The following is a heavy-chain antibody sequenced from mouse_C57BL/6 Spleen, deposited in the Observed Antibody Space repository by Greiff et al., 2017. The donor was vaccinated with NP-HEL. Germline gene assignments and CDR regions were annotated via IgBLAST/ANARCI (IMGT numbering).Heavy chain of an antibody. J-gene: IGHJ2*01. CDR3: ARERDYGYGYYFDY. CDR2: IYPGDGDT. CDR1: GYAFSSYW. Sequence: QVQLQQSGAELVKPGASVKISCKASGYAFSSYWMNWVKQRPGKGLEWIGQIYPGDGDTNYNGKFKGKATLTADKSSSTAYMQLSSLTSEDSAVYFCARERDYGYGYYFDYWGQGTTLTVSS. V-gene: IGHV1-80*01. D-gene: IGHD2-2*01.